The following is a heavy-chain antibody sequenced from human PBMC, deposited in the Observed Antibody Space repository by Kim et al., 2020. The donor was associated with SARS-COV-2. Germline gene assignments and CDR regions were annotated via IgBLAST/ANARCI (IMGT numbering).Heavy chain of an antibody. J-gene: IGHJ6*03. D-gene: IGHD3-3*01. Sequence: VKGRFTISRDNSKNTLYLQMNSLRAEDTAVYYCAKDGYDFWLGYYYYMDVWGKGTTVTVSS. V-gene: IGHV3-30*02. CDR3: AKDGYDFWLGYYYYMDV.